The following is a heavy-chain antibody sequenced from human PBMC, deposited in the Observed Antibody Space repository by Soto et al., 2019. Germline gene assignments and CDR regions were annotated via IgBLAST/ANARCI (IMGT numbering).Heavy chain of an antibody. V-gene: IGHV1-18*01. Sequence: GASVKVSCKASGYTFTSYGISWVRQAPGQGLEWMGWISAYNGNTNYAQKLQGRVTMTTDTSTSTAYMELRSLRSDDTAVYYCEREGILTGQDAFDIWGQGTVVTVSS. CDR2: ISAYNGNT. CDR1: GYTFTSYG. J-gene: IGHJ3*02. D-gene: IGHD3-9*01. CDR3: EREGILTGQDAFDI.